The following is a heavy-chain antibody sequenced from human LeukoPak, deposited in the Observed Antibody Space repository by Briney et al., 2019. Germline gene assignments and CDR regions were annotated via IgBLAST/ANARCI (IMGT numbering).Heavy chain of an antibody. V-gene: IGHV3-49*02. CDR2: IRRIGYGSTT. D-gene: IGHD3-10*01. Sequence: GGSLRLSCSASGFTFGDHPMSWVRGATGKGLESVGFIRRIGYGSTTEYAESVEVRFSLSRHDVKSFVYLQMSSLKAEDTAVYYCTRVRSGNDFDYWGQGTLVTVSS. CDR1: GFTFGDHP. CDR3: TRVRSGNDFDY. J-gene: IGHJ4*02.